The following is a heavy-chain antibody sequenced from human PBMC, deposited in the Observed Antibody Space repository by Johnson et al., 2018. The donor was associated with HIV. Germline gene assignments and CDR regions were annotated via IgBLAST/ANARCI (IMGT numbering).Heavy chain of an antibody. D-gene: IGHD5-24*01. V-gene: IGHV3-20*04. Sequence: VQLVESGGGVVRPGGSLRLSCAASGFTFDDHGMSWVRQAPGKGLEWVSGIGTAGDTYYPGSVKGRFTLSRENAKNTLYLQMNSLRREDTAVYYCAKGGVGRDGHRDAFDIWGQGTMVTVSS. CDR1: GFTFDDHG. CDR2: IGTAGDT. CDR3: AKGGVGRDGHRDAFDI. J-gene: IGHJ3*02.